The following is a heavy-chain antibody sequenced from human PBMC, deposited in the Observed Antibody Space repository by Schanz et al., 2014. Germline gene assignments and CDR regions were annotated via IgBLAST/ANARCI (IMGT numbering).Heavy chain of an antibody. D-gene: IGHD3-9*01. CDR3: AKVDRTRYYAMDV. J-gene: IGHJ6*02. V-gene: IGHV1-8*02. CDR1: GYTFTSYD. CDR2: MNPNSGNT. Sequence: QVQLVQSGSEVKKPGASVRVSCEASGYTFTSYDINWVRQAPGQGLEWMGWMNPNSGNTGYAQKFQGRVTMTRHTSISTVYMEVSGLRSEDTAVYYCAKVDRTRYYAMDVWGQGTTXTVSS.